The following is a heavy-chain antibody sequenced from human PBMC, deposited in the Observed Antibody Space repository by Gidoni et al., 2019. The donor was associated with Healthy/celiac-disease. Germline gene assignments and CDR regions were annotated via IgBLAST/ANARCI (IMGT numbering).Heavy chain of an antibody. CDR1: GFPFSLYA. V-gene: IGHV3-23*04. Sequence: EVQLVESGGGLVQPGGSLRLSCAASGFPFSLYAMSWVRQAPGKGLEWVSAISGSGGRKYYADSVKGRLTISRDNSKNTLYLQMNSLRAEDTAVYYCAKVFGRYCSGGSCYVDYWGQGTLVTVSS. J-gene: IGHJ4*02. CDR2: ISGSGGRK. D-gene: IGHD2-15*01. CDR3: AKVFGRYCSGGSCYVDY.